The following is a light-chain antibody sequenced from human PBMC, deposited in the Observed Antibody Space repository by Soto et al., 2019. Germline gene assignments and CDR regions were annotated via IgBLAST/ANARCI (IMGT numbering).Light chain of an antibody. Sequence: QSVLTQPPSASGTPGQRVTISCSGSSFNIGRNPVNWYQQFPGTAPKLLIFSNSQRPSGVPDRFSGSKSDTSASLAISGLQSEDEADYYCATWDDSPNAWVFGGGTKVTVL. CDR2: SNS. V-gene: IGLV1-44*01. CDR1: SFNIGRNP. CDR3: ATWDDSPNAWV. J-gene: IGLJ3*02.